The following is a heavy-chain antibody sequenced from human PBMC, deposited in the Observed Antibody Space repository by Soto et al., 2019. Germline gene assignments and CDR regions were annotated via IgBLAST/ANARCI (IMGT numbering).Heavy chain of an antibody. CDR2: IYNNGGS. D-gene: IGHD4-17*01. CDR3: VGTGTTDDY. Sequence: PSETLSLTCTVSGASVTSGDYYCSCIRQPPGKGLEWIGYIYNNGGSYYNPSLKGRLTISIDTSKNHFSLKLKSVTAADTAIYYCVGTGTTDDYWGRGTLVTVSS. V-gene: IGHV4-30-4*01. J-gene: IGHJ4*02. CDR1: GASVTSGDYY.